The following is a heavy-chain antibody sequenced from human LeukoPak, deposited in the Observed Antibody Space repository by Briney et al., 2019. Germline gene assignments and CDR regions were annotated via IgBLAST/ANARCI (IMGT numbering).Heavy chain of an antibody. V-gene: IGHV1-46*01. CDR2: IDPLGGHT. J-gene: IGHJ5*01. Sequence: GASVKVSCKASGFTVTTHYMHWLRQAPGRGLDWLGIIDPLGGHTSYAQKFQGRVTLTTDTSSNTVHMELRSLKSDDSAVYFCARTQYSNGWYDFWGQGTLVSVSS. CDR3: ARTQYSNGWYDF. D-gene: IGHD3-22*01. CDR1: GFTVTTHY.